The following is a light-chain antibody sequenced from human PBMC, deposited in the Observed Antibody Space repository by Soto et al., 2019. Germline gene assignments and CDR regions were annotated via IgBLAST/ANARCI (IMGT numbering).Light chain of an antibody. CDR2: DVS. Sequence: QSALTQPASVSGSPGQSITISCTGTSSDVVGYNYVSWYQQHPGKAPIFMIYDVSNRPSGVSNRFSGSKSGNTASLTISGLQAEDEADYYCSSYTTSNTRQIVFGTGTKVTVL. J-gene: IGLJ1*01. CDR1: SSDVVGYNY. CDR3: SSYTTSNTRQIV. V-gene: IGLV2-14*01.